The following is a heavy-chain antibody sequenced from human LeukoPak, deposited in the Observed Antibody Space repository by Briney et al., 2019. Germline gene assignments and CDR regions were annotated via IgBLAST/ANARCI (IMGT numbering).Heavy chain of an antibody. CDR2: ISYNGSNK. Sequence: PGRSLTHSCAASGFTFSSYAMDWVRQAPGKGLEWVGVISYNGSNKYYADSVKGRFTISIDNPKNTQDLQMNSLRAEATAVYYCASAVGVAMAKITYSDDWGQGTLVTVSS. D-gene: IGHD5-24*01. CDR3: ASAVGVAMAKITYSDD. V-gene: IGHV3-30*04. J-gene: IGHJ1*01. CDR1: GFTFSSYA.